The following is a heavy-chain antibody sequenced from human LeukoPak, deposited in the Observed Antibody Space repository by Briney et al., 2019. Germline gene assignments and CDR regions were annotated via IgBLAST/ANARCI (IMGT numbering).Heavy chain of an antibody. D-gene: IGHD3-9*01. V-gene: IGHV3-30*02. CDR2: IRYDGGNK. CDR3: ARGGFYNILTGFRSRFLGFDY. CDR1: GFTFSSYS. J-gene: IGHJ4*02. Sequence: GGSLRLSCAASGFTFSSYSMNWVRQAPGKGLEWVAFIRYDGGNKYYADSVKGRFTISRDNSKNTLYLQVTSLRAEDTAVYYCARGGFYNILTGFRSRFLGFDYWGQGTLVTVSS.